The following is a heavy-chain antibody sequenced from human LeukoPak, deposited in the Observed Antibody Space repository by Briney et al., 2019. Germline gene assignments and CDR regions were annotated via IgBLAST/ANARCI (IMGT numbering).Heavy chain of an antibody. D-gene: IGHD2-2*01. Sequence: ASVKVSCKVSGYTLTELSMHWVRQAPGKGLEWMGGFDPEDGETIYAQKFQGRVTMTEDTSTDTAYMELSSLRSEDTAVYYCATFGSRGYQLLSYYYYGMDVWGQGTTVTVSS. V-gene: IGHV1-24*01. CDR3: ATFGSRGYQLLSYYYYGMDV. CDR1: GYTLTELS. CDR2: FDPEDGET. J-gene: IGHJ6*02.